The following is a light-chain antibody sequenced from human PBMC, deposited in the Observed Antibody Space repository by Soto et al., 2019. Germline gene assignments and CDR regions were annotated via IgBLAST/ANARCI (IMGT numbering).Light chain of an antibody. CDR2: GAS. J-gene: IGKJ1*01. Sequence: EIVLTQTPGTPALSPGESATLSCRASQSVSSSYLAWYQQKPGQAPRLLIYGASSRATGMPDRFGGSGSRTDFTLTISRLEFEDFALYYCQQYSSAPVPFGPGTMVDIK. CDR1: QSVSSSY. V-gene: IGKV3-20*01. CDR3: QQYSSAPVP.